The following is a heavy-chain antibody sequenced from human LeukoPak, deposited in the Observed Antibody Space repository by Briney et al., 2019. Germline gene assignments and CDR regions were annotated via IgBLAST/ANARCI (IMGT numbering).Heavy chain of an antibody. J-gene: IGHJ4*02. Sequence: GGSLRLSCAASGFTFSSYWMHWVRHAPGKGLVCVSRINTDGGTTGYADSVKGRFTISRDNAKNTLYLQMDSLRAEDTAVYYCVTSGWFYYFDYWGQGTLVTVSS. CDR1: GFTFSSYW. CDR2: INTDGGTT. D-gene: IGHD6-19*01. CDR3: VTSGWFYYFDY. V-gene: IGHV3-74*01.